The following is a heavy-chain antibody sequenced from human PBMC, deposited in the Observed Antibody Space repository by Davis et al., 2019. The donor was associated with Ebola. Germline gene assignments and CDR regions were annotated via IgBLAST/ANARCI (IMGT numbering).Heavy chain of an antibody. CDR1: GYTFTHYW. CDR3: ARRAYCGGDCYSAFDF. V-gene: IGHV5-51*01. D-gene: IGHD2-21*02. CDR2: IDPSDSET. J-gene: IGHJ4*02. Sequence: GESLKISCLVSGYTFTHYWIVWVRQMPGEGLEWIGIIDPSDSETRYSPSFQGQVTLSADKSINTAYLQWRSLKASDTAIYYCARRAYCGGDCYSAFDFWGQGTLVTVSS.